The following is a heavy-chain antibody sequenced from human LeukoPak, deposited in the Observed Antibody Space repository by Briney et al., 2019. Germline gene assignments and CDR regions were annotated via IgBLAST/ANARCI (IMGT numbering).Heavy chain of an antibody. CDR2: ISGSGGSR. V-gene: IGHV3-23*01. J-gene: IGHJ4*02. D-gene: IGHD2-2*01. CDR1: GFTFSSYA. Sequence: GGSLRLSCVASGFTFSSYAMSWVRQAPGKGLEWVSAISGSGGSRYYAGSVKGRFTISRDNSKNTLYLQMNSLRAEDTGVYYCAKAPPYCSSSTCYSPYEYWGQGTLLTVSS. CDR3: AKAPPYCSSSTCYSPYEY.